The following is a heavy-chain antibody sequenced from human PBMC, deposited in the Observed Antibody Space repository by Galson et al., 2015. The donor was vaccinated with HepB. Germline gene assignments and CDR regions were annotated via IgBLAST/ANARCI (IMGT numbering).Heavy chain of an antibody. D-gene: IGHD3-22*01. CDR1: GFTFSSYA. V-gene: IGHV3-64D*06. CDR3: VKHLWDSSGPEYN. CDR2: ISSNGGST. Sequence: SLRLSCAASGFTFSSYAMHWVRQAPGKGLEYVSAISSNGGSTYYADSVKGRFTISRDNSKNTLYLQMSSLRAEDTAVYYCVKHLWDSSGPEYNWGQGTLVTVSS. J-gene: IGHJ4*02.